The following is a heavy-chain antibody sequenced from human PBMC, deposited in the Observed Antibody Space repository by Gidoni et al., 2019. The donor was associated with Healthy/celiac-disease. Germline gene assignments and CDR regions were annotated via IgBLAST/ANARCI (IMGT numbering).Heavy chain of an antibody. CDR1: GYSISSGYY. V-gene: IGHV4-38-2*01. D-gene: IGHD3-22*01. CDR2: IYHSGST. CDR3: ARGDLLLFDY. J-gene: IGHJ4*02. Sequence: QVQLQESGPGLVQLSDTLSLTCAVSGYSISSGYYWGWIRQPPGKGLEWIGSIYHSGSTYYNPSLKSRVTISVDTSKNQFSLKLSSVTAADTAVYYCARGDLLLFDYWGQGTLVTVSS.